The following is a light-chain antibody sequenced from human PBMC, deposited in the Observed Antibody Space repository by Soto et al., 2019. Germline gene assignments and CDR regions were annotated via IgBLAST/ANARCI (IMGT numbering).Light chain of an antibody. Sequence: EIVLTPSPGTLSLSPVERATLSCRASQSVSNNYLAWYQQKPGQAPRLLIYGASNRATGIPDRFSGSGSGTDFTLTISRLEPEDFAVYYCQQYGSSPITFGQGTRLEIK. V-gene: IGKV3-20*01. J-gene: IGKJ5*01. CDR1: QSVSNNY. CDR3: QQYGSSPIT. CDR2: GAS.